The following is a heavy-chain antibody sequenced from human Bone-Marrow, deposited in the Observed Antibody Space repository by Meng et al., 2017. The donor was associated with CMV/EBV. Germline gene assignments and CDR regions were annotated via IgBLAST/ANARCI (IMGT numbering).Heavy chain of an antibody. V-gene: IGHV3-15*01. Sequence: GGSLRLSCAAFGFTCSHAWMSWVRQAPGKGLEWVGRIKSKTDGGTTDYAAPVKGRFTISRDDSRNPLYLQMSSLRTEDTAVYYCTVHRIHEYYFDSWGQGTLVTVSS. J-gene: IGHJ4*02. D-gene: IGHD1-14*01. CDR3: TVHRIHEYYFDS. CDR1: GFTCSHAW. CDR2: IKSKTDGGTT.